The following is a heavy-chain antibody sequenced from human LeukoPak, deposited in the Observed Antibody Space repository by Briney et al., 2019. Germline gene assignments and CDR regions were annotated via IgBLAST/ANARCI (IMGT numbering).Heavy chain of an antibody. D-gene: IGHD3-22*01. V-gene: IGHV4-59*01. Sequence: SETLSLTCTVSGASISFYYWSWIRQPPGKGLEWIGYIYSSGTSNHNPSLKSRVTISVDTSKYQFTLELTSVTAADTAVYFCASADDYYDSSAYYPYWGQGTLVTVSS. CDR3: ASADDYYDSSAYYPY. CDR2: IYSSGTS. CDR1: GASISFYY. J-gene: IGHJ4*02.